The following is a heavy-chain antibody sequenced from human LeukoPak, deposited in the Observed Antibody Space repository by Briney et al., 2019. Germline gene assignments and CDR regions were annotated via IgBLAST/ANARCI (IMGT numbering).Heavy chain of an antibody. CDR2: ISSSGSTI. CDR3: AELGITMIGGV. CDR1: GFTFSSYG. Sequence: GGSLRLSCAASGFTFSSYGVNWVRQAPGKGLEWVSYISSSGSTIYYADSVKGRFTISRDNAKNSLYLQMNSLRAEDTAVYYCAELGITMIGGVWGKGTTVTISS. J-gene: IGHJ6*04. D-gene: IGHD3-10*02. V-gene: IGHV3-48*03.